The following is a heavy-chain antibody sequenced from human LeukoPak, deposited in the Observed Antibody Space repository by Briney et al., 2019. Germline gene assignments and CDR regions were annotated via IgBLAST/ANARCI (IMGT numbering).Heavy chain of an antibody. J-gene: IGHJ4*02. V-gene: IGHV4-39*01. Sequence: SETLSLTCTVSGGSISSSSYYWGWIRQPPGKGLEWIGSIYYSGSTYYNPSLESRVTISVDTSKNQFSLKLSSVTAADTAVYYCASGRTTVILSDYWGQGTLVTVSS. D-gene: IGHD4-17*01. CDR2: IYYSGST. CDR3: ASGRTTVILSDY. CDR1: GGSISSSSYY.